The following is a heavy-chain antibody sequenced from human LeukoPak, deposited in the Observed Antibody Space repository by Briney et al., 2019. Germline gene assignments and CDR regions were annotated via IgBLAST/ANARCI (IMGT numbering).Heavy chain of an antibody. V-gene: IGHV4-4*02. CDR3: ARLVSHFDSSGQHYAKYFDY. D-gene: IGHD3-22*01. CDR1: GGTFSNSNW. J-gene: IGHJ4*02. CDR2: IYHSGST. Sequence: SETLSLTCAVSGGTFSNSNWWSWVRQPPGKGLEWIGEIYHSGSTNNNPSLKSRVTISVDKSNNQFSLKLNSVTAADTAVYYCARLVSHFDSSGQHYAKYFDYWGRGTLVTVSS.